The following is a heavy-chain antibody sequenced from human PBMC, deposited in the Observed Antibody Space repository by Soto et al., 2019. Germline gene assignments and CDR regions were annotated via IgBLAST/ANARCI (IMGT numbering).Heavy chain of an antibody. J-gene: IGHJ4*02. Sequence: QLQLQESGPGLVKPSETLSLTCTVSGGSISSSSYYWGWIRQPPGKGLEWIGSIYYSGSTYYNPSLKSRVTISVDTSKNQFSLKLSSVTAADTAVYYCASPLGYCTNGVCFDYWGQGTLVTVSS. CDR1: GGSISSSSYY. CDR3: ASPLGYCTNGVCFDY. D-gene: IGHD2-8*01. V-gene: IGHV4-39*01. CDR2: IYYSGST.